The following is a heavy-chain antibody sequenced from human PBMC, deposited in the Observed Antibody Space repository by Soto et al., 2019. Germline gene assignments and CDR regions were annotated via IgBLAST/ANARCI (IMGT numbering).Heavy chain of an antibody. CDR1: GFTLSSYW. CDR2: IKQDGSEK. D-gene: IGHD2-8*01. J-gene: IGHJ3*02. V-gene: IGHV3-7*01. Sequence: EMQLVESGGGLVQPGGSLRLSCAASGFTLSSYWMAWVRQAPGKGLEWVSNIKQDGSEKYYVDSVRGRFSISRDNAKNSLYLHMNGLRAAATSLYFCARDPSGGVFDMWGQVTMGTVCS. CDR3: ARDPSGGVFDM.